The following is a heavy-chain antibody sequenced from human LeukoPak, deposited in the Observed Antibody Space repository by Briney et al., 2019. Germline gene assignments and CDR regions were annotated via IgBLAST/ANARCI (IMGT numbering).Heavy chain of an antibody. CDR1: GFTFSSYS. Sequence: GGSLRLSCAASGFTFSSYSINWVRQAPGKGLEWVSSISSSSSYIYYADSVKGRFTISRDNAKNSLYLQMNNLRAEDTAVYYCARGSPPGLFDYWGQGTLVTVSS. CDR2: ISSSSSYI. V-gene: IGHV3-21*01. J-gene: IGHJ4*02. D-gene: IGHD3-10*01. CDR3: ARGSPPGLFDY.